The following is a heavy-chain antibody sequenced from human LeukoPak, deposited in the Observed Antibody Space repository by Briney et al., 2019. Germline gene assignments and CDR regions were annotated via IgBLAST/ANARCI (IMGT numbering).Heavy chain of an antibody. CDR1: GYTFTSYG. CDR2: ISAYNGNT. CDR3: ATDRRAAGRNWFDP. V-gene: IGHV1-18*01. J-gene: IGHJ5*02. D-gene: IGHD6-13*01. Sequence: ASVKVSCKASGYTFTSYGISWVRQAPGHGLEWMGWISAYNGNTNYAQKLQGRVTMTTDTSTNTAYMELRSLRSDDTAVYYCATDRRAAGRNWFDPWGQGTLVTVSS.